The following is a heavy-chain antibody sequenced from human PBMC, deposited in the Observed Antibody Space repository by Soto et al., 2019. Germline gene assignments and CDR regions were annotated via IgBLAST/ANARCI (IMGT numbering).Heavy chain of an antibody. CDR1: GFTFSNYA. CDR3: AKLPSTGVIWAGGSDY. Sequence: QLLESGGGLVQPGGSLRLSCAASGFTFSNYAMTWVRQAPEKGLEWVSGIDYSGRTTYYAGSVKGRFTISRDNSKNTLYLQMHSLRAEDTAVYYCAKLPSTGVIWAGGSDYWGQGTLVTVSS. J-gene: IGHJ4*02. D-gene: IGHD1-26*01. CDR2: IDYSGRTT. V-gene: IGHV3-23*01.